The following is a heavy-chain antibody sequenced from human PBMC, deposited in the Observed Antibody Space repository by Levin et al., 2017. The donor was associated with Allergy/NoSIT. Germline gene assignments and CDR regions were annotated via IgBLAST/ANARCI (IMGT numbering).Heavy chain of an antibody. Sequence: ASVKVSCKASGYTFTGYYMHWVRQAPGQGLEWMGWINPNNGDTNYAQRFQGRVTMTRDTSISTAYMELSRLRSDDTAVYYCARDGGRDSYTAYDMWGQGTMVTVSS. V-gene: IGHV1-2*02. CDR2: INPNNGDT. J-gene: IGHJ3*02. CDR3: ARDGGRDSYTAYDM. D-gene: IGHD3-16*02. CDR1: GYTFTGYY.